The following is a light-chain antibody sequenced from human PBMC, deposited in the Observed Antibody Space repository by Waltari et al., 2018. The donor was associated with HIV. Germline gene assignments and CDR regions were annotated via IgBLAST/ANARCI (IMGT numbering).Light chain of an antibody. CDR2: ELS. Sequence: QSALTQPAYVSGSPGQSITISCPGTSSYVGTSNLVSWYQQHPDKAPKLIISELSKRPSGVSNRFSGSKSGNTASLTISGLQAEDEADYYCCSYAGSSTPVFGGGTKLTVL. CDR1: SSYVGTSNL. J-gene: IGLJ2*01. V-gene: IGLV2-23*02. CDR3: CSYAGSSTPV.